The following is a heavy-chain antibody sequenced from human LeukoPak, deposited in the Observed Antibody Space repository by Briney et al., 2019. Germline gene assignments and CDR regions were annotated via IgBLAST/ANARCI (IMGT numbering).Heavy chain of an antibody. D-gene: IGHD6-19*01. CDR2: IYYSGRT. J-gene: IGHJ4*02. CDR3: ARGTYSSFDY. CDR1: GGSISSSSSSNYY. Sequence: SETLSLTCTVSGGSISSSSSSNYYWGWIRQPPGKGLEWIGSIYYSGRTYYNPSLESRVTISVDTSKNQFSLKLSSVTAADTAVYYCARGTYSSFDYWGQGTLVTVSS. V-gene: IGHV4-39*01.